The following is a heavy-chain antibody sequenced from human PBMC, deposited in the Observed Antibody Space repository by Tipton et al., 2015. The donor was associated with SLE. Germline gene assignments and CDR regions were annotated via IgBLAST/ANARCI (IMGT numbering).Heavy chain of an antibody. Sequence: TLSLTCTVSGGSISSHYWSWIRQPPGKGLEWIGYIYYSGSTNYNPSLKSRVTISVDTSRNQFSLKLSSVTAADTAVYYCAREGGWRHDNYYYDRDVWGQGTTVTVSS. CDR3: AREGGWRHDNYYYDRDV. CDR2: IYYSGST. J-gene: IGHJ6*02. D-gene: IGHD3-22*01. V-gene: IGHV4-59*11. CDR1: GGSISSHY.